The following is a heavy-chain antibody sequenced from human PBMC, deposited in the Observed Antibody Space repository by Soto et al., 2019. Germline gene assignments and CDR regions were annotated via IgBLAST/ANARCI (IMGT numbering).Heavy chain of an antibody. CDR1: GDTFTSYG. CDR2: ISAYNGNT. J-gene: IGHJ4*02. CDR3: ARGWQPLNY. Sequence: QVQLVQSGAEVKKPGASVKVSCKASGDTFTSYGSSWGGQAPGQGLEGMGWISAYNGNTKYAQKLQGRATMTTDTSTSTAYMEVRSLRSDDTAVYYCARGWQPLNYWGQGTLVTVSS. D-gene: IGHD2-15*01. V-gene: IGHV1-18*01.